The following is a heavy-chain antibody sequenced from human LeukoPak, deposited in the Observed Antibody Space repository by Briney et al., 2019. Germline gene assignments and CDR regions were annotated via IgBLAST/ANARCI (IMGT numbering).Heavy chain of an antibody. CDR1: GGTFSSYA. V-gene: IGHV1-69*13. CDR3: AREAIAAAGTGFSPLDY. Sequence: ASVKVSCKASGGTFSSYAISWVRQAPGQGLEWMGGIIPIFGTASYAQKFQGRVTITADESTSTAYVELSSLRSEDTAVYYCAREAIAAAGTGFSPLDYWGQGTLVTVSS. D-gene: IGHD6-13*01. J-gene: IGHJ4*02. CDR2: IIPIFGTA.